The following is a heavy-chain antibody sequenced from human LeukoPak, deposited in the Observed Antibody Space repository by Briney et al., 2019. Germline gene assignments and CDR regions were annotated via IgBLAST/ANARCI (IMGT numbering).Heavy chain of an antibody. CDR1: GGSISSYY. J-gene: IGHJ4*02. Sequence: SETLSLTCTVPGGSISSYYWSWIRQPPGKGLEWIGEINHSGSTNYNPSLKSRVTISVDTSKNQFSLKLSSVTAADTAVYYCARGRGYYYDSSGYYYFDYWGQGTLVTVSS. CDR3: ARGRGYYYDSSGYYYFDY. V-gene: IGHV4-34*01. CDR2: INHSGST. D-gene: IGHD3-22*01.